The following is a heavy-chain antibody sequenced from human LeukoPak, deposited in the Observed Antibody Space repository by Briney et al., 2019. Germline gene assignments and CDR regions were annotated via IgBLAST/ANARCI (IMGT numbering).Heavy chain of an antibody. V-gene: IGHV3-23*01. Sequence: GGSLRLSCAASGFTVDSNYLSWVRQAPGKGLEWVSSISGSGGGTNYADSVKGRFTISRDNSKNTLYLQMNSLRAEDTAVYYCAKNTYGGIWGSIDYWGQGTLVTVSS. CDR2: ISGSGGGT. CDR3: AKNTYGGIWGSIDY. D-gene: IGHD4-23*01. J-gene: IGHJ4*02. CDR1: GFTVDSNY.